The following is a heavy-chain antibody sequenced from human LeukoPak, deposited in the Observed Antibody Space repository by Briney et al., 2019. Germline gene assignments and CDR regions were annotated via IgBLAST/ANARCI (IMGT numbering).Heavy chain of an antibody. V-gene: IGHV3-21*01. CDR3: ARDSQWLVDENWFDP. J-gene: IGHJ5*02. CDR2: ISSSSSYI. D-gene: IGHD6-19*01. Sequence: GGSLRLSCAASGFTFSSYSMNWVRQAPGRGLERVSSISSSSSYIYYADPVKGRFTISRDNAKNSLYLQMNSLRAEDTAVYYCARDSQWLVDENWFDPWGQGTLVTVSS. CDR1: GFTFSSYS.